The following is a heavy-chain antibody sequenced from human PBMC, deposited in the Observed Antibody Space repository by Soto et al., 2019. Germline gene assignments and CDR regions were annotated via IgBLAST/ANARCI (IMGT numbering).Heavy chain of an antibody. D-gene: IGHD1-1*01. CDR1: GFTFSNYD. CDR3: ARAVEVDPINY. V-gene: IGHV3-13*01. Sequence: EVQLVESGGGLVQPGGSLRLSCAGSGFTFSNYDMSWVRQTTGKRLEWVSTIGVGGDTYYADSVKGRFTVFRENAKNSLYLQMNSLRVGYTAVYYCARAVEVDPINYWGQGTLVTVSS. CDR2: IGVGGDT. J-gene: IGHJ4*02.